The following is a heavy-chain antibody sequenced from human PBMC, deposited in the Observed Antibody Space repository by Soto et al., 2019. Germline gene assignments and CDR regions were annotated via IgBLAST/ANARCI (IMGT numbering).Heavy chain of an antibody. D-gene: IGHD6-19*01. CDR1: GYTFTSYG. J-gene: IGHJ3*02. Sequence: ASVKVSCKASGYTFTSYGISWVRQAPGQGLEWMGIINPSGGSTSYAQKFQGRVTMTRDTSTSTVYMELSSLRSEDTAVYYCARDWYSSGWYSSAFDIWGQGTMVTVSS. CDR2: INPSGGST. CDR3: ARDWYSSGWYSSAFDI. V-gene: IGHV1-46*01.